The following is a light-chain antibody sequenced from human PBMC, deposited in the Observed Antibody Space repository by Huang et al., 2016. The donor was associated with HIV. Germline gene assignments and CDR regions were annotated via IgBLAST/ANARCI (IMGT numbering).Light chain of an antibody. Sequence: EIVLTQSPATRSMSPGQRATLSCRASQSVSSNLAWFQQKPGPAPRLLIYGASPMATGIPARFSGSGSGTEFTLTISSLQSEDFAVYYCQQYNNWPPMYTFGQGTKLEV. CDR3: QQYNNWPPMYT. V-gene: IGKV3-15*01. CDR2: GAS. J-gene: IGKJ2*01. CDR1: QSVSSN.